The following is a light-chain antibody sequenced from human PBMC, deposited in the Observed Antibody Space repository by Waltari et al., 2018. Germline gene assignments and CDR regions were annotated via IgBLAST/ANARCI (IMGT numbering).Light chain of an antibody. V-gene: IGKV3-20*01. CDR1: QSLNLAY. Sequence: DIVLTQSPGTLSLSPGERATLSCRASQSLNLAYVAWYLHNAGQAPRLLIYGALYRATGIPDRFSGSGSGTDFTLTSSRLEPDDFAVYCCQQYDTSPATFGQGAKLEIK. CDR2: GAL. J-gene: IGKJ2*01. CDR3: QQYDTSPAT.